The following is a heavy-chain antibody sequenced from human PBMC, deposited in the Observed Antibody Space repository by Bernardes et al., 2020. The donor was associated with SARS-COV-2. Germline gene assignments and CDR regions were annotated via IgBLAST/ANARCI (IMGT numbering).Heavy chain of an antibody. CDR2: ISWNGAVI. J-gene: IGHJ3*02. D-gene: IGHD5-12*01. CDR1: GFTFDDFA. CDR3: AKDIVATIDAFDI. V-gene: IGHV3-9*01. Sequence: SLRLSCAASGFTFDDFAMHWVRQAPGKGLEWVSSISWNGAVIDYADSVKGRFITSRDNAKNSLYLQMNSLRSEDTAFYFCAKDIVATIDAFDIWGQGTMVSVSS.